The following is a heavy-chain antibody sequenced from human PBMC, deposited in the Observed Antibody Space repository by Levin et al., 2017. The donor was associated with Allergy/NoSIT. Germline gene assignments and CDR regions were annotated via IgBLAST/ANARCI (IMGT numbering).Heavy chain of an antibody. Sequence: GESLKISCAASGFTFSNYSMNWVRQAPGKGLEWVSSISSRSSNIYYVDSVKGRFTISRDNAKNSLYLQMNSLRAEDTAVYYCARDSTAVSSDYWGQGTLVTVSS. J-gene: IGHJ4*02. CDR1: GFTFSNYS. D-gene: IGHD4-11*01. V-gene: IGHV3-21*01. CDR3: ARDSTAVSSDY. CDR2: ISSRSSNI.